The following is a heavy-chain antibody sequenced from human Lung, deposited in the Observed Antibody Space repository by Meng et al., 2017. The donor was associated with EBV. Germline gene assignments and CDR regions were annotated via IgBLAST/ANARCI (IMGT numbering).Heavy chain of an antibody. CDR2: INHSGST. J-gene: IGHJ4*02. D-gene: IGHD3-10*01. CDR1: GGSFSGYY. Sequence: QVQRQEWCAGLLKPSETLSLTCAVYGGSFSGYYWSWIRQPPGKGLEWIGEINHSGSTNYNPSLKSRVTISVDTSKNQFSLKLSSVTAADTAVYYCANAGRFGESLGDYWGQGILVTVSS. CDR3: ANAGRFGESLGDY. V-gene: IGHV4-34*01.